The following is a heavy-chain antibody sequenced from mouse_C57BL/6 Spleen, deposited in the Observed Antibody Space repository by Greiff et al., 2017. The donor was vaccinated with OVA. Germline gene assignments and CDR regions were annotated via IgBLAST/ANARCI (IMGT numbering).Heavy chain of an antibody. J-gene: IGHJ3*01. CDR2: IDPNSGCT. CDR3: AGGGQGFAY. D-gene: IGHD3-3*01. Sequence: QVQLLQSGADFVKPGASVKLSCKASGYTFTSYCMHWVKQRPGRGLEWIGSIDPNSGCTKYNEKFKSKVTLTIDKPSSTAYMQLSSLTSEDTAVYSCAGGGQGFAYWGEGTLVTVSA. CDR1: GYTFTSYC. V-gene: IGHV1-72*01.